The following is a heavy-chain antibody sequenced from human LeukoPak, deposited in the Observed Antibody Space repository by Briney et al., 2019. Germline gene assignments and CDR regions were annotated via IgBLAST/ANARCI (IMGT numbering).Heavy chain of an antibody. CDR3: ARAYSYGLIHDAFDI. J-gene: IGHJ3*02. CDR2: IYYTGTT. Sequence: SETLSLTCTVSGGSIGSYYWSWIRQPPGKGLEWIGYIYYTGTTTYNPSLKSRVTISLDTSKNQFSLKLTSMTAADTAVYYCARAYSYGLIHDAFDIRGQGTMVTVSS. D-gene: IGHD5-18*01. V-gene: IGHV4-59*01. CDR1: GGSIGSYY.